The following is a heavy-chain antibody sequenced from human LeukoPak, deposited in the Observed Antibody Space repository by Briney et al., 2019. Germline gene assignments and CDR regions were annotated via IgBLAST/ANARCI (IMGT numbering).Heavy chain of an antibody. CDR2: MSPNSGDT. CDR3: AREQHYYYYYGMDV. Sequence: GASVKVSCKASGYTFTSYDFNWVRQATGQRPEWMGWMSPNSGDTGYAQKFQGRVTITADESTSTAYMELSSLRSEDTAVYYCAREQHYYYYYGMDVWGQGTTVTVSS. D-gene: IGHD1/OR15-1a*01. V-gene: IGHV1-8*01. J-gene: IGHJ6*02. CDR1: GYTFTSYD.